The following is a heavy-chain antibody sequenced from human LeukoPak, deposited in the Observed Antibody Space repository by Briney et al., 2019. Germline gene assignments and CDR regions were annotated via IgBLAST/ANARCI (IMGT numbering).Heavy chain of an antibody. J-gene: IGHJ3*02. Sequence: GGSLRLSCTTSGFNFRAYWMGWVRQAPGKGLEWVGRIKSKTDGGTTDYAAPVKGRFTISRDDSKNTLYLQMNSLKTEDTAVYYCLCAYYYDSSGYYYLDAFDIWGQGTMVTVSS. V-gene: IGHV3-15*01. CDR3: LCAYYYDSSGYYYLDAFDI. CDR2: IKSKTDGGTT. D-gene: IGHD3-22*01. CDR1: GFNFRAYW.